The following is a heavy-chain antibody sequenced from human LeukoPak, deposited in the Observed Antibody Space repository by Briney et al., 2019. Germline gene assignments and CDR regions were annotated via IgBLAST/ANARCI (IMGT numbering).Heavy chain of an antibody. CDR2: IYDSGST. CDR3: ARVPVQLGIYFDY. CDR1: GGSISSHY. D-gene: IGHD7-27*01. V-gene: IGHV4-59*11. Sequence: KPSETLSLTCTVSGGSISSHYWSWIRQPPGKGLEWIGYIYDSGSTNYNPSLKSRVTISVDTSKNQFSLNLSSVTAADTAVYYCARVPVQLGIYFDYWGQGTLVTVSS. J-gene: IGHJ4*02.